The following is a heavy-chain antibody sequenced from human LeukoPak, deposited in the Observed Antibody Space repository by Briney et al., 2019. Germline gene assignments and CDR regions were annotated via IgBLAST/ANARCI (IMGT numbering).Heavy chain of an antibody. Sequence: GGSLRLSCAGSGFTFSSYGMSWVRQAPGKGLEWVSSISGSGGTTYYADSVKGRFTLSRDNSKTTLYLQMNSLRAEDTAVYYCAKGHCSGASCHVFDIWGQGTMATVSS. V-gene: IGHV3-23*01. CDR1: GFTFSSYG. J-gene: IGHJ3*02. CDR2: ISGSGGTT. D-gene: IGHD2-2*01. CDR3: AKGHCSGASCHVFDI.